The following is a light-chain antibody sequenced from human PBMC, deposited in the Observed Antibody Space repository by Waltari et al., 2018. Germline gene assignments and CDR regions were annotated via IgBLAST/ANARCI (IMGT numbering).Light chain of an antibody. J-gene: IGKJ3*01. CDR2: ASS. V-gene: IGKV1-39*01. CDR3: QQSYSTPPFT. CDR1: QSISSY. Sequence: DIQMTQSPSSLSASVGDRVTITCRASQSISSYLNWFQKKPGKAPKLLIYASSSLQSGVPSRFSGSGSETDFTLTISSLQSEDFATYYCQQSYSTPPFTFGPGTKVDIK.